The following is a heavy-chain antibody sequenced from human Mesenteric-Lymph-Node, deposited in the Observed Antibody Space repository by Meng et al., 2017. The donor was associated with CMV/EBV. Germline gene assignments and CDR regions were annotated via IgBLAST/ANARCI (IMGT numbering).Heavy chain of an antibody. Sequence: GESLKISCAASGFTFSTYGMHWVRQAPGKGLEWVAFIRYDGTNQYYADSVKGRFTISRDNAENTLFLQMNSLRAEDTAVYYCARESSSSGRHFDYWGQGTLVTVSS. V-gene: IGHV3-30*02. CDR1: GFTFSTYG. CDR3: ARESSSSGRHFDY. CDR2: IRYDGTNQ. D-gene: IGHD6-6*01. J-gene: IGHJ4*02.